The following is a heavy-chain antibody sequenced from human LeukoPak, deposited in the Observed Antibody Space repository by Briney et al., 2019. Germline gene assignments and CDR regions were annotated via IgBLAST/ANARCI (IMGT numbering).Heavy chain of an antibody. CDR1: GYTFTSYG. Sequence: ASVKVSCKASGYTFTSYGISWVRQAPGQGLEWMGWMNPNSGNTGYAQKFQGRVTMTRNTSISTAYMELSSLRSEDTAVYYCAREGDDYVDYWGQGTLVTVSS. V-gene: IGHV1-8*02. CDR2: MNPNSGNT. D-gene: IGHD3-16*01. CDR3: AREGDDYVDY. J-gene: IGHJ4*02.